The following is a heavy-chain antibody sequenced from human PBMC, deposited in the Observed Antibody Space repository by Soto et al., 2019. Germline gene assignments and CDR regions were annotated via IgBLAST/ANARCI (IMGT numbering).Heavy chain of an antibody. D-gene: IGHD2-15*01. Sequence: DVQLLESGGGLVQPEGSLRLSCAASGFTFSSYAMGWVRQGPGKGLEWVAVVSIGGSTHYADSVRGRFTISRDNSKNTLSLQMNSLTAEDTAVYFCATRRGAGGHFDYWGQGDRVTVSS. CDR3: ATRRGAGGHFDY. CDR1: GFTFSSYA. V-gene: IGHV3-23*01. J-gene: IGHJ4*02. CDR2: VSIGGST.